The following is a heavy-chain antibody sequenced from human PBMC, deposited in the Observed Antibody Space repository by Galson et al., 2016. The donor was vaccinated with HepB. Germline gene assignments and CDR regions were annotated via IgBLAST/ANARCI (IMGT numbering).Heavy chain of an antibody. CDR3: ATGYCTDGLCSNFDY. J-gene: IGHJ4*02. CDR1: GFTFGSYA. V-gene: IGHV3-30*04. D-gene: IGHD2-8*01. CDR2: ISYDGNVK. Sequence: SLRLSCAASGFTFGSYAMHWVRQAPGKGLEWVAVISYDGNVKYYTDSVKGRFTISKDNSRNTLYLQMNSLRAEDSAVYYCATGYCTDGLCSNFDYWGQGTLVTVSS.